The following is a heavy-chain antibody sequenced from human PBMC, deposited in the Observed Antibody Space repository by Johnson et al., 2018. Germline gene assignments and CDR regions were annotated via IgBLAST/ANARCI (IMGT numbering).Heavy chain of an antibody. CDR1: GFTFGDYA. CDR2: IRSKAYGGTR. Sequence: VQLVESGGGLVKPGRSLRLSCTTSGFTFGDYAMSWFRQAPGKGLEWVGFIRSKAYGGTREYAASVKDRFTISRDDSESIAYLQMNRLKTEETAVYYCTRYGGNSGGEAFDIWGQGTMVTVSS. CDR3: TRYGGNSGGEAFDI. D-gene: IGHD4-23*01. J-gene: IGHJ3*02. V-gene: IGHV3-49*05.